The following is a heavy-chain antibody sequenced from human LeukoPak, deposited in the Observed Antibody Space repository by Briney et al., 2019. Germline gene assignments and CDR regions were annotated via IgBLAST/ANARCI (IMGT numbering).Heavy chain of an antibody. V-gene: IGHV3-33*01. J-gene: IGHJ6*02. Sequence: GGSLRLSCVASGFILSSYGMHWVRQAPGKGLEGVAVIWYDGGYKYYVDSVKGRFTISRDNSKNTLYLQMNSLRVEDTAVYYCARARQLSSYFYAMDVWGQGTTVAVSS. CDR2: IWYDGGYK. CDR3: ARARQLSSYFYAMDV. CDR1: GFILSSYG. D-gene: IGHD6-13*01.